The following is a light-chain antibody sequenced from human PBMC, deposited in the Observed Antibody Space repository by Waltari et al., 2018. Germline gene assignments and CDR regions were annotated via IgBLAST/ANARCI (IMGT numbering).Light chain of an antibody. CDR2: ERS. V-gene: IGKV3-11*01. Sequence: EIVLTQSPGTLSLSPGERATLSCRASQSVYTFLAWYQQKTGQPPKLLIYERSKRATGTPARFSGSGSGTDFTLTISSLEPEDSAVYYCQQRANWPPLTFGGGTKVEI. J-gene: IGKJ4*01. CDR3: QQRANWPPLT. CDR1: QSVYTF.